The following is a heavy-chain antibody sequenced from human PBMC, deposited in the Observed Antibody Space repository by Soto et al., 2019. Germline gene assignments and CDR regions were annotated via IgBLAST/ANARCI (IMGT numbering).Heavy chain of an antibody. V-gene: IGHV1-18*01. Sequence: RASVEVSCKXSGYTFTSYGISWVRQAPGQGLEWMGWISAYNGNTNYAQELQGRVTMTTDTSTSTAYMELRSLRSDDTAVYYCARDPLVGNWFDPWGQGTLVTVSS. CDR1: GYTFTSYG. J-gene: IGHJ5*02. CDR3: ARDPLVGNWFDP. D-gene: IGHD2-15*01. CDR2: ISAYNGNT.